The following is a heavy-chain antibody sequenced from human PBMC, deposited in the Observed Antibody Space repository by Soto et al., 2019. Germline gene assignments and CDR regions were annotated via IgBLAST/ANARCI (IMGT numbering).Heavy chain of an antibody. D-gene: IGHD3-22*01. J-gene: IGHJ4*02. CDR2: IQSSGST. CDR3: ARLQLGYSDGNPFPYYFDN. CDR1: GGPMSGYY. V-gene: IGHV4-59*01. Sequence: PSETLSLTCIVSGGPMSGYYWSWIRQPPGKELECIGYIQSSGSTKYNPSLESRVTISLDTSKNQFSLKLSSVTAADTAVYYCARLQLGYSDGNPFPYYFDNWSQGTLVTVSS.